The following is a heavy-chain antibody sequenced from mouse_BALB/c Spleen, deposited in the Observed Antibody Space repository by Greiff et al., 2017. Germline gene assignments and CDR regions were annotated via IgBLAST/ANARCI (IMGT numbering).Heavy chain of an antibody. Sequence: QRVESGGGLVQPGGSRKLSCAASGFTFSSFGMHWVRQAPEKGLEWVAYISSGSSTIYYADTVKGRFTISRDNPKNTLFLQMTSLRSEDTAMYYCASSFSYYYAMDYWGQGTSVTGSS. CDR3: ASSFSYYYAMDY. D-gene: IGHD3-1*01. V-gene: IGHV5-17*02. CDR2: ISSGSSTI. CDR1: GFTFSSFG. J-gene: IGHJ4*01.